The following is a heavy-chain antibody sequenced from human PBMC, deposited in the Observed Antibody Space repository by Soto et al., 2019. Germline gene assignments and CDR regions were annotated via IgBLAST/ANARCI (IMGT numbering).Heavy chain of an antibody. V-gene: IGHV3-30-3*01. Sequence: PGGSLRLSCAASGFTFSHFAMHWVRQAPGKGLEWISVISFNATKGFFADSVKGRFSISRDNSANRLYLQMTNLRPEDTAIYYSARDRGRGYCNGGLCYLGLDHWGQGIPVTVSS. CDR1: GFTFSHFA. J-gene: IGHJ4*02. CDR2: ISFNATKG. D-gene: IGHD2-8*02. CDR3: ARDRGRGYCNGGLCYLGLDH.